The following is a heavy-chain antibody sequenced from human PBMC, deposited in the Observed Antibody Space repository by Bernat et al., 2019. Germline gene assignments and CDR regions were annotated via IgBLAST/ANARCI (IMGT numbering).Heavy chain of an antibody. V-gene: IGHV4-34*02. CDR3: ARQVVGPRIAVAGIDAFDI. CDR2: INHSGST. D-gene: IGHD6-19*01. Sequence: QVQLQQWGAGLLKPSETLSLTCAVYGGSFSGYYWNWIRQSPGRGLEWIGEINHSGSTKYNPSLKSRVTMSVDTSKNQFSLKLSSVTAADTAVYYCARQVVGPRIAVAGIDAFDIWGQGTMVTVSS. CDR1: GGSFSGYY. J-gene: IGHJ3*02.